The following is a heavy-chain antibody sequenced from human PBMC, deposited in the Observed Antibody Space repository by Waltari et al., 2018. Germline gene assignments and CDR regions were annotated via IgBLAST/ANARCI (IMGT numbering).Heavy chain of an antibody. V-gene: IGHV4-39*07. Sequence: QMQLQESGPGLVKPSVTLSLTCTVSGGSLSGGSYYWGWIRQPPGQGLEWIGSIYHNGRTYYYNSSLKSRVTISVDISKSQFSLNLTSVTAADTAVYYCARDRVVRGVNWFDLWGQGTLVTVSS. CDR3: ARDRVVRGVNWFDL. CDR2: IYHNGRTY. CDR1: GGSLSGGSYY. D-gene: IGHD3-10*01. J-gene: IGHJ5*02.